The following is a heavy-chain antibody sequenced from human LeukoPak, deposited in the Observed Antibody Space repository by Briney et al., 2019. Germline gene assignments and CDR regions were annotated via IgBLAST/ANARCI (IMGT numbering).Heavy chain of an antibody. J-gene: IGHJ4*02. CDR2: IYYSGNT. CDR3: ARVDGYVPDY. CDR1: GDSINNYY. V-gene: IGHV4-59*08. D-gene: IGHD5-24*01. Sequence: SETLSLTCTVSGDSINNYYWSWIRQPPGKGLEWIGYIYYSGNTKYNPSLKSRVTISVDTSKNQFSLKLTSVTAADTAVYYCARVDGYVPDYWGRGTLVTVSS.